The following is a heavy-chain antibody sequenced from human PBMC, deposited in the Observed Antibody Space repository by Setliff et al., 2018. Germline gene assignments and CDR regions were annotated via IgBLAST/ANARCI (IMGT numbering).Heavy chain of an antibody. Sequence: KPSETLSLTCTVYGGSFSDYYWGWIRQPPGKGLEWIAEINHSGSTNYNPSLKSRVTISVDTSRNQFSLKLSSVTAADTAVYYCAKDGGMGMVRAYYYGLDVWGQGTSVTVSS. D-gene: IGHD3-10*01. V-gene: IGHV4-34*01. CDR3: AKDGGMGMVRAYYYGLDV. CDR2: INHSGST. J-gene: IGHJ6*02. CDR1: GGSFSDYY.